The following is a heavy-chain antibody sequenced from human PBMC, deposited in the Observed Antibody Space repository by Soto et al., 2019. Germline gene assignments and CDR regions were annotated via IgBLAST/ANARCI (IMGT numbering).Heavy chain of an antibody. CDR1: GGSISSYY. CDR2: IYYSGST. V-gene: IGHV4-59*01. CDR3: AMYRPYGSGNYHQNWFDP. Sequence: QVQLQESGPGLVKPSETLSLTCTVSGGSISSYYWSWIRQPPGKGLEWIGYIYYSGSTNYNPSLKSRVTISVDTSKNQFSLKLSSVTAADTAVYFCAMYRPYGSGNYHQNWFDPWGQGTLVTVSS. J-gene: IGHJ5*02. D-gene: IGHD3-10*01.